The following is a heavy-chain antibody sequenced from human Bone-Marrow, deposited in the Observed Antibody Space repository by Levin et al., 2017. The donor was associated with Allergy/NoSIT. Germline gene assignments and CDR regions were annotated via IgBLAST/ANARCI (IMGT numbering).Heavy chain of an antibody. CDR2: IWYDGSNK. V-gene: IGHV3-33*01. D-gene: IGHD3-10*01. Sequence: QAGGSLRLSCAASGFTFSSYGMHWVRQAPGKGLEWVAVIWYDGSNKYYADSVKGRFTISRDNSKNTLYLQMNSLRAEDTAVYYCARGAYYYGSGSYIYWGQGTLVTVSS. CDR3: ARGAYYYGSGSYIY. J-gene: IGHJ4*02. CDR1: GFTFSSYG.